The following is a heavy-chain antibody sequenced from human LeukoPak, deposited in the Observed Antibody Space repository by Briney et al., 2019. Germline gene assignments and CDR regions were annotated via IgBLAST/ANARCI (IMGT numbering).Heavy chain of an antibody. CDR1: GFTLRSYE. Sequence: GGSLRLSCVASGFTLRSYEMNWVRQAPGKGLEWVSYISGSGNTIYYADSVKGRFTVSIDNARNSLYLQMNSLRAEDTAIYYCAREGVNYYESSGQSNLFDPWGQGTLVTVSS. CDR2: ISGSGNTI. J-gene: IGHJ5*02. V-gene: IGHV3-48*03. D-gene: IGHD3-22*01. CDR3: AREGVNYYESSGQSNLFDP.